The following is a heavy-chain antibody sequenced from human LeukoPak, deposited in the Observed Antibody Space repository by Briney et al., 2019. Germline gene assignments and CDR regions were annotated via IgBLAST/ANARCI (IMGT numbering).Heavy chain of an antibody. D-gene: IGHD3-22*01. CDR3: ARERHKTRYYYDSSGYYEG. Sequence: SETLSLTCAVYGGSFSGYYWSWIRQPPGKGLEWIGEINHSGSTNYNPSLKSRVTISVDTSKNQFSLKLSSVTAADTAVYYCARERHKTRYYYDSSGYYEGWGQGTLVTVPS. CDR1: GGSFSGYY. CDR2: INHSGST. J-gene: IGHJ4*02. V-gene: IGHV4-34*01.